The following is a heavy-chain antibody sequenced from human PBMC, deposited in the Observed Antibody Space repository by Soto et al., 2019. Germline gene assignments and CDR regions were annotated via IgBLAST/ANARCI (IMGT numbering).Heavy chain of an antibody. D-gene: IGHD2-8*01. Sequence: SETLSLTCAVYGGSFSGYYWSWIRQPPGKGLEWIGEINHSGSTNYNPSLKSRVTISVDTSKNQFSLKLSSVTAADTAVYYCARSNQKRVSKGLCLQHRGQGTLVTVSS. CDR2: INHSGST. J-gene: IGHJ1*01. CDR3: ARSNQKRVSKGLCLQH. CDR1: GGSFSGYY. V-gene: IGHV4-34*01.